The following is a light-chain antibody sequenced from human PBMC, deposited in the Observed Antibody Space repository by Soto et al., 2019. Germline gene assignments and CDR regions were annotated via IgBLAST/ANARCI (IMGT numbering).Light chain of an antibody. CDR1: SSNIGAGYD. CDR2: GNS. CDR3: QSYDRSLSGFYV. J-gene: IGLJ1*01. V-gene: IGLV1-40*01. Sequence: QSVLTQPPSVSGAPGQRVTISCTGSSSNIGAGYDVHWYQQLPGTAPKLLIYGNSNRPSGDPDRFSGSKSGTSASLAITGLQAEDEADYYCQSYDRSLSGFYVFGTGTKLTLL.